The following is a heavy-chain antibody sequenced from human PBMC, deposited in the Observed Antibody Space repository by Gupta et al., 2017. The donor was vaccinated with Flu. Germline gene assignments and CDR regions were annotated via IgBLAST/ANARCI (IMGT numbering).Heavy chain of an antibody. CDR3: ARGDGGVTMIVVSCFDP. V-gene: IGHV3-23*01. CDR1: GFTSGGHG. Sequence: EVKLLESGGTLAQPGGSLSLSCVDSGFTSGGHGIHVVGQAPGKGLEWVAGISGDGESTYYNPTARGRFIISRDNSRNTLYLQMDSLRADDTAVYYCARGDGGVTMIVVSCFDPWGQGTLVTVSS. D-gene: IGHD3-22*01. J-gene: IGHJ5*02. CDR2: ISGDGEST.